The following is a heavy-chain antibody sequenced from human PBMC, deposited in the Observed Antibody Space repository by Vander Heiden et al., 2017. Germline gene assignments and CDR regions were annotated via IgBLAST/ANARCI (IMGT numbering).Heavy chain of an antibody. CDR2: INPNSGGT. V-gene: IGHV1-2*02. J-gene: IGHJ4*02. CDR3: ARGKGSSGSLPRDY. D-gene: IGHD3-22*01. Sequence: QVQLVQSGAEAKKPGASVQVSCKASGYTFTGYYVHWVRQAPGQGLGWMGWINPNSGGTNYAQKFQGRVTMTRDTSISTAYMELSRLRSDDTAVYYCARGKGSSGSLPRDYWGQGTLVTVSS. CDR1: GYTFTGYY.